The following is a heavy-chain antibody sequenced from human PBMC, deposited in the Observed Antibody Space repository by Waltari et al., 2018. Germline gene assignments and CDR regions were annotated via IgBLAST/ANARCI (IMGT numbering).Heavy chain of an antibody. J-gene: IGHJ4*02. Sequence: EVQLVESGGGLVQPGRSLRPSCAASGFTFDDFSMHWVRQAPGKGLEWVSGSSWNSGSIGYADSVKGRFTIARDNAKNSLYLQMNSLRAEDMALYYCAKGADYYFDYWGQGTLVTVSS. CDR3: AKGADYYFDY. CDR1: GFTFDDFS. CDR2: SSWNSGSI. V-gene: IGHV3-9*03.